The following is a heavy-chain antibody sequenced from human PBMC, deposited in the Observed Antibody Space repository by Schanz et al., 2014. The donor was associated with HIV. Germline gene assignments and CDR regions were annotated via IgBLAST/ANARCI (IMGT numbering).Heavy chain of an antibody. CDR1: GGSISSGGYY. D-gene: IGHD2-21*02. CDR2: TYHSGIT. Sequence: QLQLQESGSGLVKPSQTLSLTCTVSGGSISSGGYYWSWIRQHPGKGLEWIGYTYHSGITNYNPSLKSRVSISVDTSETQFSLKLTSVTAADTAVYFCARGDFGGNSVDYWGHGNLVTVSA. V-gene: IGHV4-31*03. CDR3: ARGDFGGNSVDY. J-gene: IGHJ4*01.